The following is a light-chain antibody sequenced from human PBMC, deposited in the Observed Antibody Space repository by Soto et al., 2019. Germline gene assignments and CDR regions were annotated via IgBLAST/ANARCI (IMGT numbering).Light chain of an antibody. V-gene: IGLV2-14*01. Sequence: QSVLTQPASVSGSPGQSITISCTGTSSDVGGYNYVSWYQQHPGKAPKLMIYDVSNRPSGVSNRFSGSKSGNTASLTISGLQAEDEADYYCSSYTSSSTSLYFFGTGTKAPS. CDR3: SSYTSSSTSLYF. CDR2: DVS. J-gene: IGLJ1*01. CDR1: SSDVGGYNY.